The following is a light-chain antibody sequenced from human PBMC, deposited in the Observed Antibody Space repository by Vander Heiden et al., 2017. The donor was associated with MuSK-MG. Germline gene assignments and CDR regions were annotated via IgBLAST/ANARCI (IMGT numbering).Light chain of an antibody. Sequence: EIVMTQSPATLSVSPGERATLSCRASQSISRYLAWYQQKPGQAPRLLIYGASTRATGIPARFSGSGSGTDFTLTISSLEPEDSAVYYCQQRSNWPLTFGGGTKVDI. CDR1: QSISRY. J-gene: IGKJ4*01. CDR3: QQRSNWPLT. CDR2: GAS. V-gene: IGKV3-11*01.